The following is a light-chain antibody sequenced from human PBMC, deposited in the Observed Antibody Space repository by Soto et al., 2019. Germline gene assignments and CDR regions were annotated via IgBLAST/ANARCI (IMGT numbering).Light chain of an antibody. CDR2: EVS. J-gene: IGLJ2*01. CDR3: SSYTSSSTPVV. Sequence: QSALTQPRSVSGSPGQSVTISCTGTNNDVGFYNYVSWYQQQLGKAPKLMIYEVSNRPSGVSNRFSGSKSGNTASLTISGLQAEDEADYYCSSYTSSSTPVVFGGGTKLTVL. CDR1: NNDVGFYNY. V-gene: IGLV2-14*01.